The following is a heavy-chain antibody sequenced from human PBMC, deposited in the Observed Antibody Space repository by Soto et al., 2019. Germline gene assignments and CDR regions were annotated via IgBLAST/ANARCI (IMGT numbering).Heavy chain of an antibody. Sequence: SETLSLTCTVSGASISSDISYWGWIRQPPGKGLEWIGSFYYGGSTHLNPSLKSRVTISVDTSKSQFPLKLSSVTAADTAVYHCTRSYYDVLTGYSPLPGYWGQGTLVTVSS. J-gene: IGHJ4*02. CDR2: FYYGGST. V-gene: IGHV4-39*01. D-gene: IGHD3-9*01. CDR3: TRSYYDVLTGYSPLPGY. CDR1: GASISSDISY.